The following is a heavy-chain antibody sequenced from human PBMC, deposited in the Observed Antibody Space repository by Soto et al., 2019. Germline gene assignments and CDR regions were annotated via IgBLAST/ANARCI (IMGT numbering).Heavy chain of an antibody. CDR1: GYTFTGYY. J-gene: IGHJ4*02. V-gene: IGHV1-2*02. Sequence: QVQLVQSGAEVKKPGASVKVSCKASGYTFTGYYMHWVRQAPGQGLEWMGWINPNSGGTNYAQKFQGVVTMTRYTSISTAYMELSSLRSDDTAVYYCARDARGDEAPMDYWGQGTLVTVSS. CDR2: INPNSGGT. D-gene: IGHD3-10*01. CDR3: ARDARGDEAPMDY.